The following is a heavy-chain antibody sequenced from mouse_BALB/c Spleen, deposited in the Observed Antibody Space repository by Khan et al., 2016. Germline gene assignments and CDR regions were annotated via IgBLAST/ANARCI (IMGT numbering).Heavy chain of an antibody. CDR1: GFNIKDTY. V-gene: IGHV14-3*02. J-gene: IGHJ3*01. CDR3: ARSPYDYDVGFAY. CDR2: IDPANGNT. D-gene: IGHD2-4*01. Sequence: VQLQQSGTELVKPGASVKLSCTASGFNIKDTYMHWVKQRPEQGLEWIGRIDPANGNTKYDPKFQGKATITADTSSNTAYLQLSSLESYDPSVYYSARSPYDYDVGFAYWRHATLVTVSA.